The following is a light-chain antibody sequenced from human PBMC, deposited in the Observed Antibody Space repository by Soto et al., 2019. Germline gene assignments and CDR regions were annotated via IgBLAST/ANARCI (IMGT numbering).Light chain of an antibody. V-gene: IGKV3-20*01. CDR1: QSVSSA. J-gene: IGKJ4*01. Sequence: EIVLTQSPVTLSLSPGERATLYFSASQSVSSALAWYQQKPGQAPRLLIYDASSRATGIPDRFSGGGSGTDFTLTISRLEPEDFAVYYCQQFSSYPLTFGGGTKVDIK. CDR2: DAS. CDR3: QQFSSYPLT.